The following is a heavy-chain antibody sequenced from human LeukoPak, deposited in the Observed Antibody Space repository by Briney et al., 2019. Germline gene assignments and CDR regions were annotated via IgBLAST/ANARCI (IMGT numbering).Heavy chain of an antibody. CDR3: ARVKRKNGIAVAGTGYGMDV. D-gene: IGHD6-19*01. CDR2: INAGNGNT. J-gene: IGHJ6*02. V-gene: IGHV1-3*01. CDR1: GYTFTSYA. Sequence: APVKVSCKASGYTFTSYAMHWVRQAPGQRLEWMGWINAGNGNTKYSQKFQGRVTITRDTSASTAYMELSSLRSEDTAVYYCARVKRKNGIAVAGTGYGMDVWGQGTTVTVSS.